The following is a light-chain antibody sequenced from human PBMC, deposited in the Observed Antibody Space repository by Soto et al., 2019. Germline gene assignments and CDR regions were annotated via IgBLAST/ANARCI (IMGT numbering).Light chain of an antibody. CDR1: QAISNY. Sequence: IQLAQSPSVLSASLGDTVAITCRASQAISNYLAWYQQKPGKAPDLLIYSASTLQSGIPSRFSGSGSETEFSLTIRALQPEDFATYYCQHLSRYPLTFGGGTKVDI. CDR3: QHLSRYPLT. J-gene: IGKJ4*01. CDR2: SAS. V-gene: IGKV1-9*01.